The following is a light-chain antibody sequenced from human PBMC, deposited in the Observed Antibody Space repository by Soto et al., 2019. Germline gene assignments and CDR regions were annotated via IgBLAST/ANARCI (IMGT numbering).Light chain of an antibody. CDR3: QQYNNWPPWT. V-gene: IGKV3-15*01. J-gene: IGKJ1*01. CDR1: QSVSSS. Sequence: EMVITQSPATLSVSPGERATLSCRASQSVSSSLAWYQQKPGQAPRLLIYGASTRATGIPARFSGSGSGTEFTLTISSLQSEDFAVYYCQQYNNWPPWTLGQGTKVDIK. CDR2: GAS.